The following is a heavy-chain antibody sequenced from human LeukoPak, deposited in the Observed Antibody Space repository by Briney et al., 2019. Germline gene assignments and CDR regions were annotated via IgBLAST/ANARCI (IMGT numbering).Heavy chain of an antibody. J-gene: IGHJ4*02. Sequence: PGGSLRLSCAASGFTFSSYAMHWVRQAPGKGLERVAVISYDGSNKYYADSVKGRFTISRDNSKNTLYLQMNSLRAEDTAVYYCARDTAMDYYFDYWGQGTLVTVSS. CDR2: ISYDGSNK. V-gene: IGHV3-30-3*01. D-gene: IGHD5-18*01. CDR1: GFTFSSYA. CDR3: ARDTAMDYYFDY.